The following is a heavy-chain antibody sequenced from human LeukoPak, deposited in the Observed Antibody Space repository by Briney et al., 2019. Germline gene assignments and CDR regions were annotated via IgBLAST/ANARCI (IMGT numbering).Heavy chain of an antibody. CDR2: MNSDGSST. V-gene: IGHV3-74*01. J-gene: IGHJ4*02. CDR3: ARDVLGQGVDY. CDR1: GFTFSNHW. Sequence: GGSLRLSCAASGFTFSNHWMHWVRQTPGKGLKWVSHMNSDGSSTTYAYSVKGRFTISRDNAKNTLYLQMNSLRADDTALYYCARDVLGQGVDYWGQGTLVTVSS. D-gene: IGHD2-8*01.